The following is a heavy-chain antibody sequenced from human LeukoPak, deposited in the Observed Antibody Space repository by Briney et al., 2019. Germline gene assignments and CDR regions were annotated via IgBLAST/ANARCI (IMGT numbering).Heavy chain of an antibody. Sequence: PGGFLRLSCAASGFTFSNYAMSWVRQSPGKGLEWVSAISATTSTTYYADSVRGRFTISRDISKNTLYLQMNSLRVEDTAVYYCAKSKEDCCGSFDPWGQGTLVTVSS. D-gene: IGHD2-15*01. V-gene: IGHV3-23*01. J-gene: IGHJ5*02. CDR3: AKSKEDCCGSFDP. CDR1: GFTFSNYA. CDR2: ISATTSTT.